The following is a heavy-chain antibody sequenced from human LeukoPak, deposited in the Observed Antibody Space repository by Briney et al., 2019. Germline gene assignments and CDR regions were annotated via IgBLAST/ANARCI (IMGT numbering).Heavy chain of an antibody. Sequence: PSETLSLTCAVSGYSIGSGYYWGWIRQPPGKGLEWIGSIYHSGSTYYNPSLKSRVTISVTTSKNQFSLKLSSVTAADTAVYYCARHNYDFWSGYSIDYWGQGTLVTVSS. J-gene: IGHJ4*02. CDR3: ARHNYDFWSGYSIDY. CDR2: IYHSGST. V-gene: IGHV4-38-2*01. D-gene: IGHD3-3*01. CDR1: GYSIGSGYY.